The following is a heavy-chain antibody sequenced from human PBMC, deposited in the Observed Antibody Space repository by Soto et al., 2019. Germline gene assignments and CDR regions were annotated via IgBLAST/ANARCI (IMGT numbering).Heavy chain of an antibody. V-gene: IGHV5-10-1*01. J-gene: IGHJ5*01. Sequence: PGESLQISCKASGYNFPAFWIHWVRQRPGKGLEWLGKIDPSDSYTNYSPSFEGHVTISTDNSITTAYLHWSSLRASDTALYFCARVHKNWFDSWAQGTMVTVSS. CDR1: GYNFPAFW. CDR3: ARVHKNWFDS. CDR2: IDPSDSYT.